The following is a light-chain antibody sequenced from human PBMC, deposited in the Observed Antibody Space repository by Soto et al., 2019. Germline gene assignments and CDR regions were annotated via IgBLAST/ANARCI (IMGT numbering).Light chain of an antibody. Sequence: QSVLTQPASVSGSPGQSITISCTGTSSDVGGYNYVSWYQQHPGKAPKLTIYDVSNRPSGVSNRFSGSKSGNTASLTISGLQAEDEADYYCSSYTSSSTYVVFGGGTQLTVL. J-gene: IGLJ2*01. V-gene: IGLV2-14*01. CDR3: SSYTSSSTYVV. CDR1: SSDVGGYNY. CDR2: DVS.